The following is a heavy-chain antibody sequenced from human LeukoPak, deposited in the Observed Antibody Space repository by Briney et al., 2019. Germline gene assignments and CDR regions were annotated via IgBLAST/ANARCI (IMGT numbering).Heavy chain of an antibody. D-gene: IGHD3-3*01. CDR2: INHSGST. J-gene: IGHJ6*03. CDR3: ARDGARGAIFGVTYMDV. V-gene: IGHV4-34*01. Sequence: SETLSLTCAVYGGSFSGYYWSWIRQPPGKGLEWIGEINHSGSTNYNPSLKSRVTISVDTSKNQFSLKLSSVTAADTAVYYCARDGARGAIFGVTYMDVWGKGTTVTVSS. CDR1: GGSFSGYY.